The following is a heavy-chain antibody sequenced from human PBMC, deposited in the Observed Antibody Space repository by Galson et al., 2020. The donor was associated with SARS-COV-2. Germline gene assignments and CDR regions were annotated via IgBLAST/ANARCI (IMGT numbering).Heavy chain of an antibody. J-gene: IGHJ6*02. Sequence: GESLKNSCQPSGYRFTSYWIGWVRQMPGKSLERMGLVFPGDSETRYSPSFQGQVTTSADKSISTAYLQWSSLKASDTAIYYCAGHTADCSNGICYADYYHGLDVWGQGTAVTVS. CDR2: VFPGDSET. D-gene: IGHD2-8*01. CDR3: AGHTADCSNGICYADYYHGLDV. CDR1: GYRFTSYW. V-gene: IGHV5-51*01.